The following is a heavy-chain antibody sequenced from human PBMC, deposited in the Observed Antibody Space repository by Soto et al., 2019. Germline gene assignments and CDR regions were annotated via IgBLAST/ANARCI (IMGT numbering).Heavy chain of an antibody. CDR1: GGSISGYY. CDR2: MYNTGST. V-gene: IGHV4-59*01. D-gene: IGHD2-21*02. Sequence: PSETLPLTCTVSGGSISGYYWSWIRQPTGKGLEWIGYMYNTGSTVYNPSFKSRVTISVDTSKNQFSLKLNSVTAADTAVYYCARDLWGYCGTDCYPLDVWGQGTTVTV. J-gene: IGHJ6*02. CDR3: ARDLWGYCGTDCYPLDV.